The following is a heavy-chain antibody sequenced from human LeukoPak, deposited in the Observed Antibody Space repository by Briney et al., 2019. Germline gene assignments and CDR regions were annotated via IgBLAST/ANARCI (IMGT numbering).Heavy chain of an antibody. CDR2: ISGSGGST. J-gene: IGHJ4*02. D-gene: IGHD3-22*01. CDR1: GFTFSSYS. V-gene: IGHV3-23*01. Sequence: GGSLRLSCTASGFTFSSYSMNWVRQAPGKGLEWVSAISGSGGSTYYADSVKGRFTISRDDSKNTLYLQMNSLRAEDTAVYYCAKDQTLIIAGFDYWGQGTLVTVSS. CDR3: AKDQTLIIAGFDY.